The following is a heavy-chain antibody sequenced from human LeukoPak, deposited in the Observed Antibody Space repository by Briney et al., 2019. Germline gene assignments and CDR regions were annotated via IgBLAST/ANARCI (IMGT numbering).Heavy chain of an antibody. V-gene: IGHV4-30-2*01. CDR3: ARSSGTFDY. CDR2: ILHGGGT. D-gene: IGHD3-10*01. Sequence: SETLSLTCAVSGGSINSDSWSWIRQPPGKGLEWVGYILHGGGTYSNPSLKSRVTISVDPSKNQFSLKLTSVTAADTAVSYRARSSGTFDYWGQGTLVTVSS. CDR1: GGSINSDS. J-gene: IGHJ4*02.